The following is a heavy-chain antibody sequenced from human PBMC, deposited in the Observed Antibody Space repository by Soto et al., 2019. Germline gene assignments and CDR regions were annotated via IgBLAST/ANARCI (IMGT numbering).Heavy chain of an antibody. CDR2: VVPIFGTA. Sequence: QVQLVQSGAEVKKPGSSVKVSCKASGGTFASYAISWVLQAPGHGLEWKGGVVPIFGTANYAQKFQGRVTSAADKSTSTASMELGSLRSEDTAVYYCARGRKRITMIVDALAIWGQGTMVRVSS. CDR1: GGTFASYA. J-gene: IGHJ3*02. D-gene: IGHD3-22*01. V-gene: IGHV1-69*06. CDR3: ARGRKRITMIVDALAI.